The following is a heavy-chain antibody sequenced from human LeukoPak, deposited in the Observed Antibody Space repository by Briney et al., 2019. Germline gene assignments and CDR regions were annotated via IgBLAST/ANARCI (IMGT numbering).Heavy chain of an antibody. V-gene: IGHV3-21*01. CDR1: GFTFSSYS. CDR2: ISSSSSYI. D-gene: IGHD6-6*01. CDR3: ARGDIAALGY. Sequence: GGSLRLSCAASGFTFSSYSMNWVRQAPGKGLEWVSSISSSSSYIYYADSVKGRFTISRDNAKNSLYLQMNSLRAEDMAVYYCARGDIAALGYWGQGTLVTVSS. J-gene: IGHJ4*02.